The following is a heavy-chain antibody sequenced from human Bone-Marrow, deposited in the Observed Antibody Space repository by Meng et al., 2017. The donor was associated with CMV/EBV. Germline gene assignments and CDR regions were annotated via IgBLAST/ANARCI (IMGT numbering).Heavy chain of an antibody. CDR2: IYYSGST. CDR3: ARDRAGSTSWGYYYYGMDV. V-gene: IGHV4-59*01. CDR1: GGSISSCY. Sequence: SETLSLTCTVSGGSISSCYWSWIRQPPGKGLEWIGYIYYSGSTNYNPSLKSRVTISVDTSKNQFSLKLSSVTAADTAVYYCARDRAGSTSWGYYYYGMDVWGQGTTVTVSS. D-gene: IGHD2-2*01. J-gene: IGHJ6*02.